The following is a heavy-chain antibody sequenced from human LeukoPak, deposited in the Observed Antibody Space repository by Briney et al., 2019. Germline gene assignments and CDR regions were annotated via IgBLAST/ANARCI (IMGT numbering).Heavy chain of an antibody. CDR1: GFIFSSYG. Sequence: GGSLRLSCAASGFIFSSYGMHWVRQAPGKGLEWVAFIRYDGSNKYYADSVKGRFTISRDNSKNTLYLQMNSLRAEDTAVYYCAKRVVPAADAFDIWGQGTMVTVSS. J-gene: IGHJ3*02. D-gene: IGHD2-2*01. V-gene: IGHV3-30*02. CDR3: AKRVVPAADAFDI. CDR2: IRYDGSNK.